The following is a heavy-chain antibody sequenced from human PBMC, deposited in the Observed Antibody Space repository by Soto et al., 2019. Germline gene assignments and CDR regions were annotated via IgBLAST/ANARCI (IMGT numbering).Heavy chain of an antibody. CDR3: ARDHIAAAGGIDY. V-gene: IGHV4-34*01. CDR2: INHSGST. J-gene: IGHJ4*02. CDR1: GGSFSGYY. Sequence: SETLSLTCAVYGGSFSGYYWSWIRQPPGKGLEWIGEINHSGSTNYNPSLKSRVTISVDTSKNQFSLKLSSVTAADTAVYYCARDHIAAAGGIDYWGQGTLVTVSS. D-gene: IGHD6-13*01.